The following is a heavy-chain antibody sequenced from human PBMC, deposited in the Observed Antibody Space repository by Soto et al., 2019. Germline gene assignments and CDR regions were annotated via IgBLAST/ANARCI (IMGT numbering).Heavy chain of an antibody. CDR3: ARDHHRYSGYDYVDY. CDR2: ISSSSTYT. V-gene: IGHV3-11*05. J-gene: IGHJ4*02. D-gene: IGHD5-12*01. CDR1: GFTLSDYY. Sequence: PGGSLRLSCAASGFTLSDYYMSWIRQAPGKGLEWVSYISSSSTYTNYADSVKGRFTISRDNAKNSLYLQMNSLRAEDTAVYYCARDHHRYSGYDYVDYWGQGTLVTVS.